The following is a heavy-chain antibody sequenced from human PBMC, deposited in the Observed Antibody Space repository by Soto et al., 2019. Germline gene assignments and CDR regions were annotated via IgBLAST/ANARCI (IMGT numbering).Heavy chain of an antibody. Sequence: GGSLRLSCEGSGFTFSSYEMNWVRQAPGKGLEWVSYISFSGTTKNYADSVKGRFTISRDNVKSSLYLQMNSLRVEDTAVYYCARVPRNFYYNGMDVWGQGTTVTVSS. V-gene: IGHV3-48*03. CDR3: ARVPRNFYYNGMDV. J-gene: IGHJ6*02. CDR2: ISFSGTTK. CDR1: GFTFSSYE.